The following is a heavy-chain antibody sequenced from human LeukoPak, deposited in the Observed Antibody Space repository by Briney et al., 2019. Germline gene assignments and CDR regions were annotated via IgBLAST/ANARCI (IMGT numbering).Heavy chain of an antibody. CDR2: IHNSGTT. CDR1: GGPSSTYY. V-gene: IGHV4-59*01. J-gene: IGHJ4*02. Sequence: PSETLSLICTVSGGPSSTYYSSWIRQSPGRGLEWIGYIHNSGTTNYNPSLKSRVTFSVDTSNNQFSLKLSSVTAADTAVYYCARSGRLQSVDYWAARPLVTVSS. D-gene: IGHD5-24*01. CDR3: ARSGRLQSVDY.